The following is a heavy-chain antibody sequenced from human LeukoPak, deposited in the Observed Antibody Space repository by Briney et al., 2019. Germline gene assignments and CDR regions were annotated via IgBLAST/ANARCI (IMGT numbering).Heavy chain of an antibody. V-gene: IGHV3-53*01. D-gene: IGHD3-9*01. CDR1: GFTVSSNY. J-gene: IGHJ4*02. Sequence: GGSLRLSCAASGFTVSSNYMSWVRQAPGKGLEWVSVIYSGGSTYYAGSVKGRFTISRDNSKNTLYLQMNSLRAEDTAVYYCARADYDMFHTGNLGFDYWGQGTLVTVSS. CDR3: ARADYDMFHTGNLGFDY. CDR2: IYSGGST.